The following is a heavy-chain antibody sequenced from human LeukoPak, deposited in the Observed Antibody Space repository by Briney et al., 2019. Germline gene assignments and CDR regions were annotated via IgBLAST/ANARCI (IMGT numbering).Heavy chain of an antibody. CDR1: GFTFSSYA. V-gene: IGHV3-23*01. J-gene: IGHJ4*02. D-gene: IGHD2-2*01. Sequence: PGGSLRLSCAASGFTFSSYAMSWVRQAPGKGLEWVSAISGSGGSAYYADSVKGRFTISRDNSKNTLYLQMNSLRAEDTAVYYCAKRYCSSTSCYGYWGQGTLVTVSS. CDR3: AKRYCSSTSCYGY. CDR2: ISGSGGSA.